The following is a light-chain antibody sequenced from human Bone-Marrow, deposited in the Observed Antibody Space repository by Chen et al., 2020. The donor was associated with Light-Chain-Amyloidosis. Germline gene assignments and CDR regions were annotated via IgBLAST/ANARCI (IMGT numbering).Light chain of an antibody. V-gene: IGLV1-40*01. CDR1: SSNIGAGYD. Sequence: QSVLTQPPSVSGAPGQRVTISCTGSSSNIGAGYDVHWYQQLPGTAPKLLIYGNSNRPSGVPDRFSGSKSGTSASLPISGLQAEDEGDFFGASQTSSNILIFGGGTRLTVL. J-gene: IGLJ2*01. CDR3: ASQTSSNILI. CDR2: GNS.